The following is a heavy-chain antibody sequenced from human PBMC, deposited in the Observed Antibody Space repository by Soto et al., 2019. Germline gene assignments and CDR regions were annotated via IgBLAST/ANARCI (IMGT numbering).Heavy chain of an antibody. V-gene: IGHV1-24*01. D-gene: IGHD4-4*01. CDR2: FDPEDGET. J-gene: IGHJ1*01. CDR3: ATDSFFYDPNYAEYFQH. Sequence: GASVKVSCKVSGYTLTELSMHWVRQAPGKGLEWMGGFDPEDGETIYAQKFQGRVTMTEDTSTDTAYMELSSLRSEDTAVYYCATDSFFYDPNYAEYFQHWGQGTLVTVSS. CDR1: GYTLTELS.